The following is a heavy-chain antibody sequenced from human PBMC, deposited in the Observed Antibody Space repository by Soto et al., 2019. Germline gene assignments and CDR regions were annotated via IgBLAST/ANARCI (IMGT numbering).Heavy chain of an antibody. J-gene: IGHJ6*02. Sequence: QVQLVQSGAEVRKPGSSVTVSCKASGGTFSNYAISWVRQAPGQGLEWMGGIIPIVGTGSYAQKFQGRVTITAGEPTTTAYMELSSLRFEDTAVYYCARVVILVPTASTHYYYDMDVWGPGTTVTVSS. D-gene: IGHD2-2*01. CDR1: GGTFSNYA. CDR2: IIPIVGTG. V-gene: IGHV1-69*01. CDR3: ARVVILVPTASTHYYYDMDV.